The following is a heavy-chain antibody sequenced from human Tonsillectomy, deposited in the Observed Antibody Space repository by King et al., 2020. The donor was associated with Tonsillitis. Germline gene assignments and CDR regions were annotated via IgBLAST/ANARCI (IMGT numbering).Heavy chain of an antibody. CDR2: INLSGGSI. Sequence: VQLVESGGGLVHPGGSLRLSCAASGFMFDDCAMHWVRQAPGKGLEWVSGINLSGGSIGYTDSVKGRFTISRDNAKNSLYLQMNSLRAEDTALYYCAKGIFGMITPFDYWGQGTLVTVSS. CDR3: AKGIFGMITPFDY. J-gene: IGHJ4*02. CDR1: GFMFDDCA. V-gene: IGHV3-9*01. D-gene: IGHD3-16*01.